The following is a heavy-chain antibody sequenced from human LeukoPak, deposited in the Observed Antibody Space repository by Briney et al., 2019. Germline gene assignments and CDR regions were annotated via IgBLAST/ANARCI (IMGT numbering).Heavy chain of an antibody. CDR2: IYSGGST. J-gene: IGHJ4*02. V-gene: IGHV3-53*01. Sequence: GGSLRLSCAASGFTFSDYYMTWVRQAPGKGLECVSDIYSGGSTYYADSVKGRFTISRDNSKNTLYLRMNSLRAEDTAMYYCARGLGYCTSTTCLLPFDYWGQGTLVTVSS. CDR1: GFTFSDYY. D-gene: IGHD2-2*01. CDR3: ARGLGYCTSTTCLLPFDY.